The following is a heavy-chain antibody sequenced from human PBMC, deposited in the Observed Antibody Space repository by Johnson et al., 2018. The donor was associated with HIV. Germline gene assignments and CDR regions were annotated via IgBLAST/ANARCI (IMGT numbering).Heavy chain of an antibody. D-gene: IGHD3-9*01. V-gene: IGHV3-7*01. CDR3: ARGYILTGYSGVFDM. J-gene: IGHJ3*02. CDR2: IKQDGSEK. CDR1: GFTFSSSA. Sequence: VQLVESGGGLVQPGGSLRLSCAASGFTFSSSAKHWVRQALGKGLEWVANIKQDGSEKYYVDSVKGRFTISRDNAKNSLYLQMHSLRGEDTAVYYCARGYILTGYSGVFDMWGQGTMVTVSS.